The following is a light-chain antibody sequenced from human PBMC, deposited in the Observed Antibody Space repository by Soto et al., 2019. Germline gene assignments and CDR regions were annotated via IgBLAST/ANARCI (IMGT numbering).Light chain of an antibody. V-gene: IGKV1-5*01. CDR1: QSISSW. CDR3: QQSLTMPIT. Sequence: DIQITQSPSTLSASVGDRVTITCRASQSISSWLAWYQQKPGKAPKLLIYDASTLQRGVPSRFSGSGSRTEFTLTIADLQPDDFGTYYCQQSLTMPITFGHGTRLEIK. CDR2: DAS. J-gene: IGKJ5*01.